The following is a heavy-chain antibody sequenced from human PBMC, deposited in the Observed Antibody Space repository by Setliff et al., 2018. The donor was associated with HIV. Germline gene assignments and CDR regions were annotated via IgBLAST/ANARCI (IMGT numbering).Heavy chain of an antibody. J-gene: IGHJ4*02. V-gene: IGHV1-69*16. D-gene: IGHD3-10*01. CDR3: ARAPRLTMIRGVFDY. Sequence: GASVKVSCKASGGTFNTYTITWVRQAPGQGLEWMGGIIPFTGTTTYAQKFQGRVTITTDESRSIVYMEVSSLRSEDTAVYYCARAPRLTMIRGVFDYWGQGTLVTVSS. CDR2: IIPFTGTT. CDR1: GGTFNTYT.